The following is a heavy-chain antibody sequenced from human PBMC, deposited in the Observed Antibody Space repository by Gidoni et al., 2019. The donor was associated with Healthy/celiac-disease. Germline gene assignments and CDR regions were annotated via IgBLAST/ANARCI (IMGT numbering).Heavy chain of an antibody. Sequence: EVQLVESGGGLVTPGGSLRLSCAASGFTFSRYSMNWGRQAPGKGLEWVASMSRSSSYIYYADSVKGRFTISRDNAKNSLYLQMNSLRAEDTAVYYCARAPRITGTEGWFDPWGQGTLVTVSS. V-gene: IGHV3-21*01. J-gene: IGHJ5*02. CDR1: GFTFSRYS. CDR2: MSRSSSYI. CDR3: ARAPRITGTEGWFDP. D-gene: IGHD1-7*01.